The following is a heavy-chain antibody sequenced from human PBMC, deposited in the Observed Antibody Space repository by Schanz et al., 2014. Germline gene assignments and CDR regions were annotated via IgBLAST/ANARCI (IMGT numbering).Heavy chain of an antibody. D-gene: IGHD1-26*01. CDR3: ARDRDQWDGNFCDF. CDR1: GYTLTGFG. CDR2: INGYNAHT. J-gene: IGHJ4*02. V-gene: IGHV1-18*01. Sequence: QVQLVQSGAEVKKPGASVKVSCKASGYTLTGFGVSWVRQAPGQGLEWMGWINGYNAHTNYAQKFQGRVTMTTDTSTSTVYMELRSLRSDDTAVYYCARDRDQWDGNFCDFWGQGTLVTVSS.